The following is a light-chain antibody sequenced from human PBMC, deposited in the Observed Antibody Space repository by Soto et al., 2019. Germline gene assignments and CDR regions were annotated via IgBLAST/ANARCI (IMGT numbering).Light chain of an antibody. CDR1: QSVSSY. V-gene: IGKV3-11*01. Sequence: EIVLTQSPATLSLSPGERATLSCRASQSVSSYLAWYQQKPGQAPRLLIYDASNRATGIPARFSGSGSGTDFPLTISSLAPEDFAVYYCQQRSNCPPYSFGQGTKLEIK. J-gene: IGKJ2*03. CDR2: DAS. CDR3: QQRSNCPPYS.